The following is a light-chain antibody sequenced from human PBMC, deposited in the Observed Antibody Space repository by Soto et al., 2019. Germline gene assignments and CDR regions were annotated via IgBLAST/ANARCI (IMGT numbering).Light chain of an antibody. CDR2: GAS. Sequence: EIVLTHSPGTLSLSPWEIATLSCRASQSVSSNLAWYQQKPGQAPRLLIYGASTRATGIPARFSGSGSGTEFTPTISSLQSEDFAVYYCQQYNNWPQTFGQGTKVDIK. CDR1: QSVSSN. V-gene: IGKV3-15*01. J-gene: IGKJ1*01. CDR3: QQYNNWPQT.